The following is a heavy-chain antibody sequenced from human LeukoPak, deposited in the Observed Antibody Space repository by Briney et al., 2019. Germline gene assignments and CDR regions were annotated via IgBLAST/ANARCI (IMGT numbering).Heavy chain of an antibody. J-gene: IGHJ4*02. V-gene: IGHV4-39*01. D-gene: IGHD5-12*01. CDR1: GASISSSNYY. CDR2: IYSSGNT. CDR3: ANCNGYGLIVY. Sequence: SETLSLTCAVSGASISSSNYYWGWVRQSPGKGLEWIGNIYSSGNTYYNASLKSRFTLYIDTSKNQFTLKLSSVTAADTAIYYCANCNGYGLIVYWGQGTLVTVSS.